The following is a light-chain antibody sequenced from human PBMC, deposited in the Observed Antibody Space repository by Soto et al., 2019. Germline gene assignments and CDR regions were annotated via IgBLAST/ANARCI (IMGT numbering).Light chain of an antibody. CDR3: RQYGRSLGFA. CDR2: DAS. Sequence: EIVMTQSPATLSVSPGERATLSCRASESISSQLVWYQQIPGQAPRLLIYDASNRATGVPARFSGSGSGTDFILTISSLEPEDFAVYYCRQYGRSLGFALGGGTKVDIK. V-gene: IGKV3-11*01. CDR1: ESISSQ. J-gene: IGKJ4*01.